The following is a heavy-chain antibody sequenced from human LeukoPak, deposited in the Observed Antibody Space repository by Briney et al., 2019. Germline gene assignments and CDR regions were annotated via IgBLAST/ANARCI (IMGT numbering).Heavy chain of an antibody. V-gene: IGHV3-33*06. D-gene: IGHD1-26*01. J-gene: IGHJ6*02. CDR2: IWSVGGAE. CDR3: AQGSGRYQVDVDV. CDR1: GFPFSSYG. Sequence: GRSLRLSCVASGFPFSSYGMHWVRQAPGKGLEWVAVIWSVGGAEYYADSVKGRFTISRDNSKNMLFLQMNSLRAEDTAVYYCAQGSGRYQVDVDVWGQGTTVTVSS.